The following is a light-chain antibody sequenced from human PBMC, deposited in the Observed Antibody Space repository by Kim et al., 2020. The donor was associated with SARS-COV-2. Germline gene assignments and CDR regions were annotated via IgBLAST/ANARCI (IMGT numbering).Light chain of an antibody. V-gene: IGKV1-5*01. CDR3: QQYYIYPLT. Sequence: ASVGDRVTITCRASQSISGWLAWYQQKPGKAPELLIYDASSLESGVPSRFRGSGYGTEFTLTINSLQPDDFATYYCQQYYIYPLTFGGGTKVDIK. J-gene: IGKJ4*01. CDR1: QSISGW. CDR2: DAS.